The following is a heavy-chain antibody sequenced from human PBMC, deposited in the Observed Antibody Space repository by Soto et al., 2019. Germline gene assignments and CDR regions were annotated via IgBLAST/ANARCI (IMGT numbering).Heavy chain of an antibody. Sequence: SETLSLTCTVSGGSISSYYWSWIRQPPGKGLEWIGYIYYSGSTNYNPSLKSRVTISVDTSKNQFSLKLSSVTAADTAVYYCARDRREYSYGSYYYYMDVWGKGTTVTVSS. CDR3: ARDRREYSYGSYYYYMDV. J-gene: IGHJ6*03. V-gene: IGHV4-59*01. CDR2: IYYSGST. CDR1: GGSISSYY. D-gene: IGHD5-18*01.